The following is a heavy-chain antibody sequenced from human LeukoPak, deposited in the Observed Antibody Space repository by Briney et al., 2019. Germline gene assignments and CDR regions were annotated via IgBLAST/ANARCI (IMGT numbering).Heavy chain of an antibody. Sequence: ASVKVSCKASGYTFTSYGISWVRQAPGQGLEWMGWISAYNGNTNYAQKLQGRVTMTTDTSTSTAYMELRSLRSDDTAVYYCARDSQRWLQSPPFDYWGQGTLVTVSS. J-gene: IGHJ4*02. D-gene: IGHD5-24*01. CDR2: ISAYNGNT. V-gene: IGHV1-18*01. CDR3: ARDSQRWLQSPPFDY. CDR1: GYTFTSYG.